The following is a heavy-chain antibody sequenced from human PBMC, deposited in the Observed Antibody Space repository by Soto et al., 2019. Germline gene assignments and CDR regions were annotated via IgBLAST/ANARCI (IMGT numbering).Heavy chain of an antibody. V-gene: IGHV1-69*02. J-gene: IGHJ3*02. CDR2: IIPILGIA. CDR3: ARGNWLPLRFDAFDI. D-gene: IGHD5-12*01. Sequence: QVQLVQSGAEVKKPGSSVKVSCKASGGTFSSYTISWGRQAPGQGLEWMGRIIPILGIANYAQKFQGRVTITADKSTSTAYMELSSLRSEDTAVYYCARGNWLPLRFDAFDIWGQGTMVTVSS. CDR1: GGTFSSYT.